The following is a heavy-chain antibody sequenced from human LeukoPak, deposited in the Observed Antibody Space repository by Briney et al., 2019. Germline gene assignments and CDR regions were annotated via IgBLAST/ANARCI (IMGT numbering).Heavy chain of an antibody. CDR2: INSDGSST. J-gene: IGHJ4*02. D-gene: IGHD5-18*01. CDR1: GFTFSSYW. Sequence: PGGSLRLSCAASGFTFSSYWMHWVRQAPGKGLVWVSRINSDGSSTSYADSVKGRFTISRDDSKNTLSLQMNSLRAEDTAVYYCTRDAGTRLKYSFGYGDYWGQGALVTVSS. V-gene: IGHV3-74*01. CDR3: TRDAGTRLKYSFGYGDY.